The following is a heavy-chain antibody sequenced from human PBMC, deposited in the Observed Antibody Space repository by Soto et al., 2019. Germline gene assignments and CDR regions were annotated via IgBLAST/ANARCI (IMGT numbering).Heavy chain of an antibody. D-gene: IGHD4-17*01. Sequence: QVQLVQSGAEVKKPGSSVKASCKASGGTFSSYAISWVGQAPGQGLDWMGGIIPTFGTANYAQKFQGRVTIAADESTSTAYMELSSLRSEDTAVYYCARDTTVTTLGAFDIWGQGTMVTVS. CDR1: GGTFSSYA. CDR3: ARDTTVTTLGAFDI. CDR2: IIPTFGTA. V-gene: IGHV1-69*12. J-gene: IGHJ3*02.